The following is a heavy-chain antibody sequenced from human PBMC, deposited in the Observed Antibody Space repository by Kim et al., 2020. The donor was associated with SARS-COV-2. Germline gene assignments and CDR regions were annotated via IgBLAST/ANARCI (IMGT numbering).Heavy chain of an antibody. J-gene: IGHJ5*02. D-gene: IGHD6-25*01. Sequence: KRRVTISVDTSKNQFSLKLSAVTAADTAVYYCARDFLGDSSGWPYNWFDPWGQGTLVTVSS. V-gene: IGHV4-39*07. CDR3: ARDFLGDSSGWPYNWFDP.